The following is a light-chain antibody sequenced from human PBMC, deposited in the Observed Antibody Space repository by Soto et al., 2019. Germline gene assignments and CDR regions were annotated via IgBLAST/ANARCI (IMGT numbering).Light chain of an antibody. CDR2: ETS. J-gene: IGKJ5*01. Sequence: ETVMTQSLATLSVSPGERATLSCRASQSISNYLSWYQQKPGLAPRLLMYETSRRATGIPARFSGSGSGTDFTLTISSLEPEDFAVYYCQQRNNWRDTFGQGTRLEI. CDR3: QQRNNWRDT. V-gene: IGKV3-11*01. CDR1: QSISNY.